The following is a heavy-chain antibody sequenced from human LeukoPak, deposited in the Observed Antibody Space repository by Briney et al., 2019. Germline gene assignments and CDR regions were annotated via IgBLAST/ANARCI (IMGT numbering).Heavy chain of an antibody. CDR3: AREGVGATHFDY. V-gene: IGHV1-69*13. CDR1: GGTFSSYA. D-gene: IGHD1-26*01. CDR2: IIPIFGTA. Sequence: SVKVSCKASGGTFSSYAISWVRQAPGQGLEWMGGIIPIFGTANYAQKFQGRVTITAHESTSTAYMELSSLRSEDTAVYYCAREGVGATHFDYWGQGTLVTVSS. J-gene: IGHJ4*02.